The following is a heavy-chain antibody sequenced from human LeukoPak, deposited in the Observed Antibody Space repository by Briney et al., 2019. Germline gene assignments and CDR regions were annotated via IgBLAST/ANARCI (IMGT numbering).Heavy chain of an antibody. CDR2: IKQEGSEK. CDR3: ARDPAYYYDSSGYLDY. CDR1: GLTFSSYW. D-gene: IGHD3-22*01. J-gene: IGHJ4*02. V-gene: IGHV3-7*01. Sequence: GGSLRLSCAASGLTFSSYWMSWVRQAPGKGLEWVANIKQEGSEKYYVDSVKGRFTISRDNAKNSLYLQMNSLRAEDTAVYYCARDPAYYYDSSGYLDYWGQGTLVTVSS.